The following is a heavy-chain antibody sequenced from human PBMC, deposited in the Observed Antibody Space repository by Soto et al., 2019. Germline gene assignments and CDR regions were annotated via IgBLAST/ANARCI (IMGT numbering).Heavy chain of an antibody. CDR1: GGSVSSGSYY. Sequence: SETLSLTCTVSGGSVSSGSYYWSWIRQPPGKGLEWIGYIYYSGSTNYNPSLKSPVTISVDTSKNQFSLKLSSVTAADTAVYYCARGLGRNVGANFDYWGQGTLVTVSS. CDR2: IYYSGST. V-gene: IGHV4-61*01. D-gene: IGHD1-26*01. CDR3: ARGLGRNVGANFDY. J-gene: IGHJ4*02.